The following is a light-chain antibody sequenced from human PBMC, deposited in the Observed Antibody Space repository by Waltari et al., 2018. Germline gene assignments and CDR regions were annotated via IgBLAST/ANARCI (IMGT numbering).Light chain of an antibody. V-gene: IGKV2-28*01. CDR3: MQSLRALWT. Sequence: DLVATQSPLYLPVPPGEPASISCRSSQSLLHSNGYNYLDWYLHKPGQSPQLLIYLGSNGASGVPDMCSGGGAGADFTLRISRVEAEDVGVYYCMQSLRALWTFGQGTKVEIK. CDR2: LGS. J-gene: IGKJ1*01. CDR1: QSLLHSNGYNY.